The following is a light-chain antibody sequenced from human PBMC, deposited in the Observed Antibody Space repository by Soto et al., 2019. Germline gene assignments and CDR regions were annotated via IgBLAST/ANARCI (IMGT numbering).Light chain of an antibody. J-gene: IGKJ2*01. Sequence: EIVMTQSPATLSVSPGERATLSCRASQSVSSNLAWYQQKPGQAPRLLIYGASIRATGIPARFSGSGSGTEFTLTISSLQSEDFAVYYCQQYNNWPVMYTFGQGTKLEIK. CDR3: QQYNNWPVMYT. V-gene: IGKV3-15*01. CDR1: QSVSSN. CDR2: GAS.